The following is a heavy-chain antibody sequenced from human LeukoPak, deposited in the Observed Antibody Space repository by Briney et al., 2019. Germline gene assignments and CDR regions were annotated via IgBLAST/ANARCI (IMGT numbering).Heavy chain of an antibody. J-gene: IGHJ4*02. CDR1: GLTFSAYA. V-gene: IGHV3-23*01. Sequence: GGSLRLSCVSSGLTFSAYAMSWVRQAPGRGLEWVSGITSSGGSTYYADSVKGRFTISRDNSKNTLYLQMSSLRAEDTAVYYCARILWFRGRTFDYWGQGTLVTVSS. CDR2: ITSSGGST. D-gene: IGHD3-10*01. CDR3: ARILWFRGRTFDY.